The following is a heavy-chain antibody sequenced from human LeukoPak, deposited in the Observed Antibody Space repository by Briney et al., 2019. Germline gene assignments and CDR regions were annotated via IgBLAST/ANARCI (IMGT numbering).Heavy chain of an antibody. V-gene: IGHV3-30*02. Sequence: PRGSLRLSCAASGFNFRNYGIHWVRQAPGKGLEWVAFILNDGSKTYYADSVKGRFAISRDNSKNTLYLQMNSLRDDDTAVYYCAEWELLPTADYWGQGTLVTVSS. CDR3: AEWELLPTADY. J-gene: IGHJ4*02. D-gene: IGHD1-26*01. CDR1: GFNFRNYG. CDR2: ILNDGSKT.